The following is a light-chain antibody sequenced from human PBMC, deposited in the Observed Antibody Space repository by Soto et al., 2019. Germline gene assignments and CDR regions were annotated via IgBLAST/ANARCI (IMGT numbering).Light chain of an antibody. CDR2: GPS. CDR1: QDISTN. V-gene: IGKV3-15*01. Sequence: DIVMTQSADTLYVSPGEGATLTCRASQDISTNLSWYQKNTGQAPRRLIYGPSNGDTGFPARFIGSGSETEFTLTINSLQSEDFAVYYCQQYSHWPPMYTCGQGIKMEIK. CDR3: QQYSHWPPMYT. J-gene: IGKJ2*01.